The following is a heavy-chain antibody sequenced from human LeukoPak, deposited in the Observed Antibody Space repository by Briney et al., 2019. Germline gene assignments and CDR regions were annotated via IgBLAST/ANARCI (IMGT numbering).Heavy chain of an antibody. J-gene: IGHJ4*02. CDR1: RYSFTSYW. V-gene: IGHV5-10-1*01. D-gene: IGHD3-9*01. CDR2: IDPSDSYT. Sequence: GESLRISCKGSRYSFTSYWINWVRQVPGKGLERMGRIDPSDSYTNYSPSFQGHVTISADKSISTAYLQWSSLKASDTAMYYCARLDYDILTGYGNIDYWGQGTLVTVSS. CDR3: ARLDYDILTGYGNIDY.